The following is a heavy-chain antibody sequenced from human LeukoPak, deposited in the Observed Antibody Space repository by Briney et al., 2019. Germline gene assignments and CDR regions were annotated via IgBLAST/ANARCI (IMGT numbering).Heavy chain of an antibody. V-gene: IGHV4-39*01. CDR3: ARHYYGSGSYYKTIDY. CDR2: IYYSGST. D-gene: IGHD3-10*01. CDR1: GGSISSSSHY. Sequence: PSETLSLTCTVSGGSISSSSHYWGWLRQPPGKGLEWVGSIYYSGSTYYNPSLKSRVTISVDTSKNQFSLKLSSVTAADTAVYYCARHYYGSGSYYKTIDYWGQGTLVTVSS. J-gene: IGHJ4*02.